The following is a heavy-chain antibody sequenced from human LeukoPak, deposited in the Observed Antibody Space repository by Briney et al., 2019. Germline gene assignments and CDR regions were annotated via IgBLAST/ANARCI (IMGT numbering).Heavy chain of an antibody. CDR2: IIPIFGTA. D-gene: IGHD3-22*01. V-gene: IGHV1-69*05. CDR1: GGTFSSYA. CDR3: ARDLTYYCDSSGYDAFDI. Sequence: SVKVSCKASGGTFSSYAISWVRQAPGQGLEWMGGIIPIFGTANYAQKFQGRVTITTDESTSTAYMELSSLRSEDTAVYYCARDLTYYCDSSGYDAFDIWGQGTMVTVSS. J-gene: IGHJ3*02.